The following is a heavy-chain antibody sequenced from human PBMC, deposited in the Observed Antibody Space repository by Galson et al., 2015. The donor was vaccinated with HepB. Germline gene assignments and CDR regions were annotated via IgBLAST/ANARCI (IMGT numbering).Heavy chain of an antibody. CDR2: ISGSGGST. V-gene: IGHV3-23*01. Sequence: SLRLSCAASGFTFSSYAMSWVRQAPGKGLEWVSAISGSGGSTYYADSVKGRFTISRDNSKNTLYLQMNSLRAEDTAVYYCARDIVVVVAATQAIDYWGQGTLVTVSS. D-gene: IGHD2-15*01. CDR3: ARDIVVVVAATQAIDY. CDR1: GFTFSSYA. J-gene: IGHJ4*02.